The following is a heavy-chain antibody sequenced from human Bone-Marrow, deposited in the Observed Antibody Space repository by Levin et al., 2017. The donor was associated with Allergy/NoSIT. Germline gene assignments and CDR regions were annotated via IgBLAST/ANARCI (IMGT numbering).Heavy chain of an antibody. D-gene: IGHD2/OR15-2a*01. Sequence: SVKVSCKASGGTFLSKTFAWVRQAPGQGLEWMAGMIPVFVTPDYAQKFQGRVTMTADRATNAVYMELTNLRSDDTAVYFCVRGSMASSYYNLDVWGQGTTVTVSS. CDR1: GGTFLSKT. V-gene: IGHV1-69*06. J-gene: IGHJ6*02. CDR3: VRGSMASSYYNLDV. CDR2: MIPVFVTP.